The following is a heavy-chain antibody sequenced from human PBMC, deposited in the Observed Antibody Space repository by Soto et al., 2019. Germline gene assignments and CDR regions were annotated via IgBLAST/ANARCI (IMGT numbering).Heavy chain of an antibody. CDR1: GYSFTSYW. D-gene: IGHD2-2*01. V-gene: IGHV5-51*01. J-gene: IGHJ6*02. CDR3: ARHYCSSTSCYPVYYYYYGMDV. Sequence: AGESLTISCKGSGYSFTSYWIGWVRQMPEKGLEWMGIIYTGDSDTRYSPSFQGQVTISADKSISTAYLQWSSLKASDTAMYYCARHYCSSTSCYPVYYYYYGMDVWGQGTTVTVSS. CDR2: IYTGDSDT.